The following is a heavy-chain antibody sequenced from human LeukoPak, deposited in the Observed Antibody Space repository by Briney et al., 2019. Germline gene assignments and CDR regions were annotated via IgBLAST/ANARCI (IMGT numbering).Heavy chain of an antibody. CDR2: ISYDGSNK. J-gene: IGHJ1*01. CDR1: GFTFSSYA. CDR3: ARGGVVVPAAEKLQYFQH. V-gene: IGHV3-30-3*01. Sequence: PGGSLRLSCAASGFTFSSYAMHWVRQAPGKGLEWVAVISYDGSNKYYADSVKGRFTISRDNSKNTLYLQMNSLRAEDTAVYYCARGGVVVPAAEKLQYFQHWGQGTLVTVSS. D-gene: IGHD2-2*01.